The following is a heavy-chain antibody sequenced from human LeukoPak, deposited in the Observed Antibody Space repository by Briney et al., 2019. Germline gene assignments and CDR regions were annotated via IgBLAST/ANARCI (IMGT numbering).Heavy chain of an antibody. D-gene: IGHD3-22*01. V-gene: IGHV3-43*01. J-gene: IGHJ4*02. CDR1: GFTFDDYT. CDR2: LSWDGSST. Sequence: GGSLRLSCAASGFTFDDYTMHWVRQPPGKGLEWVSLLSWDGSSTYYADSVKGRFTISRDDSKNSLYLQMNSLRSEDTAFYYCAAGALYYYENSGYHYWGQGTLVTVSS. CDR3: AAGALYYYENSGYHY.